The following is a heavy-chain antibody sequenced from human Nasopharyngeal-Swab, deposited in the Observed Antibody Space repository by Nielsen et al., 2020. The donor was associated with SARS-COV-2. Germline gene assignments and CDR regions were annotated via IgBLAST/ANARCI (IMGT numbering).Heavy chain of an antibody. J-gene: IGHJ3*02. CDR2: INPNSGGT. Sequence: ASVKVSCKASGYTFTGYYMHWVRQAPGQGLEWMGRINPNSGGTNYAQKFQGRVTMTRDTSISTAYMELSRLRFDDTAVYYCAEGGYCSGGSCYSFDAFDIWGQGTMVTVSS. V-gene: IGHV1-2*06. CDR1: GYTFTGYY. D-gene: IGHD2-15*01. CDR3: AEGGYCSGGSCYSFDAFDI.